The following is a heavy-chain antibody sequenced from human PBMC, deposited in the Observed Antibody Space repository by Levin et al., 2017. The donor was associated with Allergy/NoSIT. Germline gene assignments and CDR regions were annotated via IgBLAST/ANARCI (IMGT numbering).Heavy chain of an antibody. CDR1: GGSISSYY. J-gene: IGHJ5*02. CDR2: VYYSGST. V-gene: IGHV4-59*01. D-gene: IGHD3-10*01. CDR3: ARGYYYGSESYRVNYIDP. Sequence: SETLSLTCTVSGGSISSYYWGWIRQPPGKGLEWIGYVYYSGSTNYNPSLKSRVTISVDTSKNKFSLKLSSVAAAETAVYYCARGYYYGSESYRVNYIDPWGQGTLVTVSS.